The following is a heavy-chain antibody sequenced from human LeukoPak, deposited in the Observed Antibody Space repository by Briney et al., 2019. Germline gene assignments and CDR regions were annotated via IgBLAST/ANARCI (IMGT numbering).Heavy chain of an antibody. J-gene: IGHJ4*02. CDR1: GFTFGGYP. CDR3: TRGGLLSDY. CDR2: IRSKTYGGTT. Sequence: GSLRLSCTVSGFTFGGYPVSWFRQVPGKGLEWVGFIRSKTYGGTTEYAASVKGRFSISRDDSKSISYLQMNSLKTEDTAVYYCTRGGLLSDYWGQGTLVTVSS. V-gene: IGHV3-49*03. D-gene: IGHD3-9*01.